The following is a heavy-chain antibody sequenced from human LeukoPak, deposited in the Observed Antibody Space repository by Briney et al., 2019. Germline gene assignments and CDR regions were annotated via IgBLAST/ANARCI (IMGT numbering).Heavy chain of an antibody. CDR3: ARQGTVATNFRY. CDR1: GGSICRHY. V-gene: IGHV4-59*08. Sequence: AETLTLTCTVSGGSICRHYWCWIRQAPGKELHWIGYNYYSGNTIYSPSLKSRITISVDTSKNQFSPKQSSVTAADTAVYYCARQGTVATNFRYWGQGTVVSVS. J-gene: IGHJ4*02. D-gene: IGHD5-12*01. CDR2: NYYSGNT.